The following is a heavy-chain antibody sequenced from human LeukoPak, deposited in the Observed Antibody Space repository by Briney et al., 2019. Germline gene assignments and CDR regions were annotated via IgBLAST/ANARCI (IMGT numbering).Heavy chain of an antibody. CDR1: GGSISSSSHY. CDR2: IYYSGST. D-gene: IGHD3-3*01. CDR3: ARQVDNLLHWFDP. V-gene: IGHV4-39*01. J-gene: IGHJ5*02. Sequence: SETLSPTCSVSGGSISSSSHYWGWIRQPPGKGLEWIGSIYYSGSTYYNPSLKSRVTISVDTSKNQFSLRLSSVTAADTAVYYCARQVDNLLHWFDPWGQGSLVTVSS.